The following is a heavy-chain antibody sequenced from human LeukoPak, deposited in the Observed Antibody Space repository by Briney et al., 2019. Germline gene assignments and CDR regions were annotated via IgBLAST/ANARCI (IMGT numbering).Heavy chain of an antibody. Sequence: GGSLRLSCVASGFTFSSYGMHWVRQAPGKGLEWVAVIWYDGSNKYYADSVEGRFTISRDNSKNTLYLQMNSLRAEDTAVYYCAKEDSSGYYDLWGQGTLVTVSS. J-gene: IGHJ4*02. D-gene: IGHD3-22*01. CDR3: AKEDSSGYYDL. V-gene: IGHV3-33*06. CDR1: GFTFSSYG. CDR2: IWYDGSNK.